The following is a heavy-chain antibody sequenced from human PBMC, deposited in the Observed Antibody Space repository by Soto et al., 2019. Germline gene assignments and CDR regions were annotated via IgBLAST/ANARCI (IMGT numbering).Heavy chain of an antibody. J-gene: IGHJ3*02. D-gene: IGHD7-27*01. V-gene: IGHV3-30*18. CDR1: GFTFSSYG. CDR3: AKDLGHGGRGAFDI. CDR2: ISYDGSNK. Sequence: QVHLVESGGGVVQPGRSLRLSCAASGFTFSSYGMHWVRQAPGKGLEWVAVISYDGSNKYYADSVKGRFTISRDNYKHTLYLQMNSLSAEDTAVYYCAKDLGHGGRGAFDIWGQGTMVNVSS.